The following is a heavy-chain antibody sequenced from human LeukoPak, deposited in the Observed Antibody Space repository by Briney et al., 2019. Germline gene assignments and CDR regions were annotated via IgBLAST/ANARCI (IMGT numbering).Heavy chain of an antibody. CDR2: IKGDGSST. D-gene: IGHD4-17*01. J-gene: IGHJ4*02. Sequence: PERSLRLSCAASGFTFSTYWMHWVRQAPGKGLVWVARIKGDGSSTIYADSVKGRFTISRDNSKNTLYLQTSSLRAEDTAVYYCARASTTVPNLLDHWGRGTLVTVSS. CDR3: ARASTTVPNLLDH. CDR1: GFTFSTYW. V-gene: IGHV3-74*01.